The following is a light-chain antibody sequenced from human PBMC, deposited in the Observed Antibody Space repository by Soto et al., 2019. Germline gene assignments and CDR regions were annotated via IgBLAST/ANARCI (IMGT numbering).Light chain of an antibody. CDR2: GAS. Sequence: EIELTQSPATLSVSAGGTVTLSCRASQSIRTNVAWYQQIPGQAPRLLVYGASTRATGVPARFSGSGSGIEFTLTISSLQSXXSAFYYCQQYFNWPLTWTFGPGTKVQIK. J-gene: IGKJ1*01. CDR3: QQYFNWPLTWT. V-gene: IGKV3-15*01. CDR1: QSIRTN.